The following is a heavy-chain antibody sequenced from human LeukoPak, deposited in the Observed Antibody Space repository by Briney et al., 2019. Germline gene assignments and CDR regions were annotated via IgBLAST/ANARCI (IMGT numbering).Heavy chain of an antibody. CDR2: IYYSGST. CDR1: GGSISSYY. V-gene: IGHV4-59*01. CDR3: ARTAPVGATTNFDY. Sequence: SETLSLTCTVSGGSISSYYWSWIRQPPGKGLEWIGYIYYSGSTNYNPPLKSRVTISVDTSKNQFSLKLSSVTAADTAVYYCARTAPVGATTNFDYWGQGTLVTVSS. J-gene: IGHJ4*02. D-gene: IGHD1-26*01.